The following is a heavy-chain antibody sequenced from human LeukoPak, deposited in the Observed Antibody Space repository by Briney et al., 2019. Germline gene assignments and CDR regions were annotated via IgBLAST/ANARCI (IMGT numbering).Heavy chain of an antibody. CDR3: ASATPIAVVPAATED. J-gene: IGHJ4*02. V-gene: IGHV3-23*01. CDR1: GFTFSSYA. Sequence: GGSLRLSCAASGFTFSSYAMSWVRQAPGKGLEWVSGITSGGSTYKVDSVKGRFTISRDNSKNTLYLQMNSLRAEDTAVYYCASATPIAVVPAATEDWGQGTLVTVSS. D-gene: IGHD2-2*01. CDR2: ITSGGST.